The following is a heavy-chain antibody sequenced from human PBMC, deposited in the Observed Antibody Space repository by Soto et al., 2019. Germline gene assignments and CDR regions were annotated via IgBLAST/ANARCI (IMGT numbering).Heavy chain of an antibody. CDR1: GGSISSSSYY. D-gene: IGHD2-15*01. Sequence: SETLSLTCTVSGGSISSSSYYWGWIRQPPGKGLEWIGSIYYSGSTYYNPSLKSRVTISVDTSKNQFSLKLSSVTAADTAVYYCAAGSIGYCSGGSCYSTYYFDYWGQGTLVTVSS. V-gene: IGHV4-39*01. J-gene: IGHJ4*02. CDR3: AAGSIGYCSGGSCYSTYYFDY. CDR2: IYYSGST.